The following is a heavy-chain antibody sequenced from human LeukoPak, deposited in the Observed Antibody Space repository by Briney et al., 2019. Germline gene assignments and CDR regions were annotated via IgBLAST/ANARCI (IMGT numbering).Heavy chain of an antibody. D-gene: IGHD6-19*01. V-gene: IGHV3-53*01. J-gene: IGHJ4*02. CDR3: ARDQGIAVAAPGY. CDR2: IYSGGST. CDR1: GFTVNNKY. Sequence: GGSLRLSCAASGFTVNNKYMSWVRQAPGKGLEWVSVIYSGGSTYYADSVKGRFTISRDNSKNTLYLQMNSLRAEDTAVYYCARDQGIAVAAPGYWGQGTLVTVSS.